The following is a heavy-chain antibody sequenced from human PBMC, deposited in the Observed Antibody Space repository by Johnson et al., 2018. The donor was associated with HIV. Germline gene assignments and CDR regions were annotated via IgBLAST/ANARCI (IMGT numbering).Heavy chain of an antibody. J-gene: IGHJ3*01. CDR2: ISYDGRNK. Sequence: VQLVESGGGLVKPGGSLRLSCAASGFTFSDYYMSWIRQAPGKGLEWVASISYDGRNKYYADSVRGRITISRDNSKNTLYLQMNSLRAEDTAVYYCARERFSDMLTGYHAFDVWGQGTMVTVSS. CDR3: ARERFSDMLTGYHAFDV. CDR1: GFTFSDYY. D-gene: IGHD3-9*01. V-gene: IGHV3-30*03.